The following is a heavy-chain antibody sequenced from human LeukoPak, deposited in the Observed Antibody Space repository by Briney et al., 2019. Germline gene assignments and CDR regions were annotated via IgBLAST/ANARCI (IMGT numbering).Heavy chain of an antibody. CDR2: IYYSGST. V-gene: IGHV4-59*12. D-gene: IGHD3-9*01. Sequence: PSETLSLTCTVSGDSINNYYWSWIRQPPGKGLEWIGYIYYSGSTNYNPSLKSRVTISVDTSKNQFSLKLSSVTAADTAVYYCARDHYDILTGPSFDYWGQGTLVTVSS. CDR1: GDSINNYY. J-gene: IGHJ4*02. CDR3: ARDHYDILTGPSFDY.